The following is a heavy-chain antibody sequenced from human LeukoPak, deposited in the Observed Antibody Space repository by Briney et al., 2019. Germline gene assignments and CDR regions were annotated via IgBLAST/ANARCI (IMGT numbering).Heavy chain of an antibody. CDR2: IWYDGSNK. V-gene: IGHV3-33*01. CDR3: ARGPRYSTKIAAAGQDFDY. J-gene: IGHJ4*02. Sequence: GGSLRLSCAASGFTFSSYGMHWVRQAPGKGLEWVAVIWYDGSNKYYADSVKGRFTISRDNSKNTLYLQMNSLRAEDTAVYYCARGPRYSTKIAAAGQDFDYWGQGTLVTVSS. CDR1: GFTFSSYG. D-gene: IGHD6-13*01.